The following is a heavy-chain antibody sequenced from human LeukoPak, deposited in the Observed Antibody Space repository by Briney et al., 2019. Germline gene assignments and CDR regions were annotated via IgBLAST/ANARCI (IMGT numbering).Heavy chain of an antibody. V-gene: IGHV3-33*06. CDR3: AKDAQRGFDYSNSLQN. CDR2: IWSDGSDK. J-gene: IGHJ1*01. Sequence: HPGGSLRLSCAASGFTFSHYGMHWVRQTPGAGLEWVAVIWSDGSDKYYAKSVKGRFTISRDSSKNSLFLQMNSLRAEDTAVYYCAKDAQRGFDYSNSLQNWGQGILVTVSS. D-gene: IGHD4-11*01. CDR1: GFTFSHYG.